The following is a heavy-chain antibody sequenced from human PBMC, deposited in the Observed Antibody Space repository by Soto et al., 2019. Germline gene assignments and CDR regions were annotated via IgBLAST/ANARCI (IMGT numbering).Heavy chain of an antibody. J-gene: IGHJ5*02. CDR1: GVSISSGGYY. D-gene: IGHD4-17*01. CDR2: IYYSGST. Sequence: PSETLSLTCTVSGVSISSGGYYWSWIRQHPGKGLEWIGYIYYSGSTYYNPSLKSRVTISVDTSKNQFSLKLSSVTAADTAVYYCARTYGDYGDKYWFDPWGQGTLVTVSS. V-gene: IGHV4-31*03. CDR3: ARTYGDYGDKYWFDP.